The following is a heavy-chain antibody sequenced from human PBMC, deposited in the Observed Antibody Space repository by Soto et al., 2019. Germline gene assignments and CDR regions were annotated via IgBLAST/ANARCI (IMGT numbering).Heavy chain of an antibody. CDR1: GFTFNTYS. CDR2: ISSSSYTI. D-gene: IGHD3-16*01. V-gene: IGHV3-48*02. J-gene: IGHJ4*02. CDR3: AREMSLSGGAYFDY. Sequence: EVQLVESGGGLVQPGGSLRLSCTASGFTFNTYSMNWVRQAPGKGLEWVSYISSSSYTISYADSIKGRFTISRDNAKKSLYLQMNSLRDEDTAVYYCAREMSLSGGAYFDYWGQGTLISVSS.